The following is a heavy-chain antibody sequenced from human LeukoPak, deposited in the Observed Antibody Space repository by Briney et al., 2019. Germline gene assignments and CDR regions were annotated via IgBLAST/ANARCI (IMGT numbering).Heavy chain of an antibody. CDR2: ISAYNGNT. J-gene: IGHJ6*02. CDR3: ARDAGVVPAATPPLSHYYYYGMDV. D-gene: IGHD2-2*01. V-gene: IGHV1-18*01. CDR1: GYTFTSYG. Sequence: ASVKVSCKASGYTFTSYGISWVRQAPGQGLEWMGWISAYNGNTNYAQKLQGRVTMTTDTSTSTANMELRSLRSDDTAVYYCARDAGVVPAATPPLSHYYYYGMDVWGQGTTVTVSS.